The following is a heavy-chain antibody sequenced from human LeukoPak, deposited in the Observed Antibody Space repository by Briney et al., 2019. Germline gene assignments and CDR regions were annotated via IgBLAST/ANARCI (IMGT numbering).Heavy chain of an antibody. J-gene: IGHJ6*02. CDR2: IYYTGSV. CDR1: GASISTGGFY. Sequence: PSETLSLTCTVSGASISTGGFYWTWVRQPPGEGLEWIGYIYYTGSVDYNASLKSRLTISLDTSKNRFSLKLNSVTAADTAVYYCARDHSYYFGSQTSTLDVWGQGTAVTVSS. CDR3: ARDHSYYFGSQTSTLDV. D-gene: IGHD3-10*01. V-gene: IGHV4-31*03.